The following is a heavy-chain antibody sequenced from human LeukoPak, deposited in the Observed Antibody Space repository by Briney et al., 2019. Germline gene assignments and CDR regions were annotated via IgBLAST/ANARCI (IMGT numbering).Heavy chain of an antibody. Sequence: SETLSLTCTVSGGSISSYYWSWIRQPPGKGLEWIGYIYYSGSTNCNPSLKSRVTISVDTSKNQFSLKLSSVTAADTAVYYCARGVLLWFGEPSYFDYWGQGTLVTVSS. CDR1: GGSISSYY. D-gene: IGHD3-10*01. V-gene: IGHV4-59*01. J-gene: IGHJ4*02. CDR3: ARGVLLWFGEPSYFDY. CDR2: IYYSGST.